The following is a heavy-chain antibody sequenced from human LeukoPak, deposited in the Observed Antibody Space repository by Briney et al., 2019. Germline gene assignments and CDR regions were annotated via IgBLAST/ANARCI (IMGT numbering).Heavy chain of an antibody. V-gene: IGHV4-38-2*02. CDR1: GYSISSGYY. D-gene: IGHD4-17*01. J-gene: IGHJ4*02. Sequence: PSETLSLTCTVSGYSISSGYYWGWIRQPPGKGLEWIGSIYHSGRTFYNPSLKSRVTISVDTSKNQFSLKLSSVTAADTAVYYCAREGREVYGDYSLGFDYWGQGTLVTVSS. CDR2: IYHSGRT. CDR3: AREGREVYGDYSLGFDY.